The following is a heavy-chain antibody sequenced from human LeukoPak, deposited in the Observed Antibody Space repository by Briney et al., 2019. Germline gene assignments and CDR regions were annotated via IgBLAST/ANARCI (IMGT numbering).Heavy chain of an antibody. Sequence: SETLSLACTVSGGSISSYYWSWIRQPPGKGLEWIGYIYYSGSTNYNPSLKSRVTISVDTSKNQFSLKLSSVTAADTAVYYCARAPSPSNYYYYYMDVWGKGTTVTVSS. CDR1: GGSISSYY. CDR2: IYYSGST. J-gene: IGHJ6*03. D-gene: IGHD6-6*01. V-gene: IGHV4-59*01. CDR3: ARAPSPSNYYYYYMDV.